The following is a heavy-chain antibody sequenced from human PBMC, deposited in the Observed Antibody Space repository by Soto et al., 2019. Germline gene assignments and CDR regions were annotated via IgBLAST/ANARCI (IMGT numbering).Heavy chain of an antibody. CDR2: IDSNRGGT. CDR3: ATLGAGAFDH. D-gene: IGHD3-16*01. CDR1: GYNFRDYY. V-gene: IGHV1-2*02. J-gene: IGHJ4*02. Sequence: QVQLVQSGAEVKNPGASVKVSCKTSGYNFRDYYIPWVRQAPGQGLEGMGYIDSNRGGTKYAQKFQGRVSMTRDTSIATAYLELTRLTADDTAVYYCATLGAGAFDHWGQGSLGTVS.